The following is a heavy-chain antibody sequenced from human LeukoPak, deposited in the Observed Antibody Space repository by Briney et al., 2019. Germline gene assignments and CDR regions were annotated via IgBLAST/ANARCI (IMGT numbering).Heavy chain of an antibody. CDR2: IYHSGST. V-gene: IGHV4-39*07. J-gene: IGHJ4*02. CDR3: ARVSRGNSVGGDY. CDR1: GGSIRGSRYY. Sequence: PSETLSLTCSVSGGSIRGSRYYWGWIRQPPGKGLEWIGDIYHSGSTYYSPPLKSRVTISVDTSKNQFSLKLRSVTAADTAMYYCARVSRGNSVGGDYWGQGTLVTVSS. D-gene: IGHD4-23*01.